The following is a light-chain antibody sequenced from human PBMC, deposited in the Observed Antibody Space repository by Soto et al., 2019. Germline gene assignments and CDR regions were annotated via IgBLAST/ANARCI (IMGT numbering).Light chain of an antibody. J-gene: IGKJ1*01. CDR2: GAS. Sequence: ETVMTQSPATLSVSQGETATLSCRASLSASTNLAWYQHKPGQAPRLLIYGASIRASGIPARFRGSGAGTQFTLTISSLQSEDVAVYYCQQYMNWPPWTFGQGTKVEIK. CDR1: LSASTN. V-gene: IGKV3-15*01. CDR3: QQYMNWPPWT.